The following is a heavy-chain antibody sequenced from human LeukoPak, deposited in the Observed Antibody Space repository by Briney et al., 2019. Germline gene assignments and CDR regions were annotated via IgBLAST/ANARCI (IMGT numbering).Heavy chain of an antibody. CDR2: IYPGDSDT. CDR3: ARLLPSGPTMRDWFDP. D-gene: IGHD2-8*02. CDR1: GYSFSDSW. J-gene: IGHJ5*02. V-gene: IGHV5-51*01. Sequence: GESLKISCQGSGYSFSDSWIGWVRQMPRAGPEWMGIIYPGDSDTRYSPSFQGQVPMSADKSISTAYLQWSSLKASDTAIYYCARLLPSGPTMRDWFDPWGQGTLVTVSS.